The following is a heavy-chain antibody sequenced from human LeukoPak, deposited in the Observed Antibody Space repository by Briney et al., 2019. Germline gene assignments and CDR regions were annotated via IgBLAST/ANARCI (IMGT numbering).Heavy chain of an antibody. D-gene: IGHD3-16*01. CDR1: GYSISSGYY. V-gene: IGHV4-38-2*02. J-gene: IGHJ6*03. CDR3: ARPVGGWDYYYYYMDV. Sequence: SETLSLTCTVSGYSISSGYYWGWIRQPPGKGLEWIGTIYHSGSTYYNPSLKSRVTISVDTSKNQFSLKLSSVTAADTAVYYCARPVGGWDYYYYYMDVWGKGTTVTVSS. CDR2: IYHSGST.